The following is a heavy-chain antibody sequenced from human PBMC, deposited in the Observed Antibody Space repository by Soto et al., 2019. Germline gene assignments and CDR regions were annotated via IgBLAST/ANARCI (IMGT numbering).Heavy chain of an antibody. CDR3: AREGKGMEDSSGYDDAIDI. Sequence: ASVKVSCKASGYTFTGYYMHWVRQAPGQGLEWLGWINPNSGGTNYAQKFQGWVTMTRGTSISTAYMELSRLRSDDTAVYYCAREGKGMEDSSGYDDAIDIWGQGTMVTVSS. V-gene: IGHV1-2*04. CDR2: INPNSGGT. J-gene: IGHJ3*02. D-gene: IGHD3-22*01. CDR1: GYTFTGYY.